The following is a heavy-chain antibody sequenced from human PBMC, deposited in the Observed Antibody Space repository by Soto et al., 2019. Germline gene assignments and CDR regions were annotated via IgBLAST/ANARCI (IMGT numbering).Heavy chain of an antibody. CDR3: ARDRVRYHSSGYYFYGWFDP. CDR1: GGTFSSYA. D-gene: IGHD3-22*01. V-gene: IGHV1-69*01. CDR2: IIPIFGTA. Sequence: QVQLVQSGAEVKKPGSSVKVSCKASGGTFSSYAISWVRQAPGQGLEWMGGIIPIFGTANYAQKFQGRVTITADESTSTAYMELSSLRSEDTAVYYSARDRVRYHSSGYYFYGWFDPWGQGTLVTVSS. J-gene: IGHJ5*02.